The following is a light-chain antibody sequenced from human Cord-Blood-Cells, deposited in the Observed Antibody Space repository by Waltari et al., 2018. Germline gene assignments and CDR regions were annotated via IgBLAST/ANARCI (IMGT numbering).Light chain of an antibody. J-gene: IGLJ1*01. CDR2: EVS. CDR3: SSYAGSNNFEV. V-gene: IGLV2-8*01. Sequence: QSALTQPPSASGSPGQSVTISCTGTSSDVGGDNHVSWSQQHPGKAPKLMIYEVSKRPSGVPDRFAGSKSGNTASLTVSGLQAEDEADYYCSSYAGSNNFEVFGTGTKVTVL. CDR1: SSDVGGDNH.